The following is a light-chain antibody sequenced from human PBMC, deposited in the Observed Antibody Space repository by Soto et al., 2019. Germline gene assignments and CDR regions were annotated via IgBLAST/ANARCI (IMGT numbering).Light chain of an antibody. J-gene: IGLJ1*01. CDR1: NSDVGSYNR. V-gene: IGLV2-14*01. Sequence: QPALTQPASVSGSPGQSITISCTGTNSDVGSYNRVSWYQQPPGTAPKLMIFDVNNRSSGVSYRFSGSKSGNTAYLTISGLQPEDEADYYCNSYTTSETYVFGTGTKVTVL. CDR3: NSYTTSETYV. CDR2: DVN.